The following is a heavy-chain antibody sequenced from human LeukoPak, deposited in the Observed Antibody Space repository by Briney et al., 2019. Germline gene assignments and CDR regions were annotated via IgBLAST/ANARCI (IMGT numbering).Heavy chain of an antibody. J-gene: IGHJ6*03. CDR3: ARDPYSGSYGNEYYYYMDV. CDR1: GFTFDDYG. D-gene: IGHD1-26*01. Sequence: GGSLRLSCAASGFTFDDYGMSWVRQAPGKGLEWVSGINWNGGSTGYVDSVKGRFTISRDNAKNSLYLQMNSLRAEDTAVYYCARDPYSGSYGNEYYYYMDVWGKGTTVTISS. CDR2: INWNGGST. V-gene: IGHV3-20*04.